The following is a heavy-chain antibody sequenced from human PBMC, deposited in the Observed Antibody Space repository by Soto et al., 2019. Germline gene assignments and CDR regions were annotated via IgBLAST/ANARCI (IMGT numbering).Heavy chain of an antibody. CDR2: ISRSGDRT. CDR1: GFTFSSYN. D-gene: IGHD3-22*01. Sequence: EVQLVESGEGLVQPGGYLRLSCAASGFTFSSYNIHWIRQAPGKGLEFVSAISRSGDRTYYADSVKGRFTITRDNYKNTVWLKMGSLRAEDMAGYYWASARCSSGQCYYVDYGGRGALFSVSS. V-gene: IGHV3-64*02. CDR3: ASARCSSGQCYYVDY. J-gene: IGHJ4*02.